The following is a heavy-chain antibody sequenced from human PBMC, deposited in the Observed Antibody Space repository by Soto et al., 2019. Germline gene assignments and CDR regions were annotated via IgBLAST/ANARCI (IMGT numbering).Heavy chain of an antibody. CDR3: ARGGYSSTWSNLFVRSGLDV. CDR1: GGTFSSYA. Sequence: GASGKVSCKTSGGTFSSYAMSWERQAPGQGLEWMGGIVPLFRTTNYAQKFQGRVTITADTSTYTVYMELSGLRSGDTAVYYCARGGYSSTWSNLFVRSGLDVCGQVPTVPASS. J-gene: IGHJ6*02. D-gene: IGHD6-13*01. V-gene: IGHV1-69*06. CDR2: IVPLFRTT.